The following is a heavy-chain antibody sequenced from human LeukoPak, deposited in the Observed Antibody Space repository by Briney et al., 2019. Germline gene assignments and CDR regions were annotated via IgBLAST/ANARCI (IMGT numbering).Heavy chain of an antibody. Sequence: ASVKVSCMASGYTFTGYYMHWVRQAPGQGLEWMGWINPNSGGTNYAQKFQGWVTMTRDTSISTAYMELSRLRSDDTAVYYCARSLGTADGMDVWGKGATVTVSS. CDR2: INPNSGGT. V-gene: IGHV1-2*04. J-gene: IGHJ6*04. CDR1: GYTFTGYY. CDR3: ARSLGTADGMDV.